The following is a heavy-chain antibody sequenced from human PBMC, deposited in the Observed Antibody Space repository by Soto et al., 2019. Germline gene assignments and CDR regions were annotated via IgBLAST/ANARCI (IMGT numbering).Heavy chain of an antibody. CDR2: ISAYKGNT. V-gene: IGHV1-18*03. J-gene: IGHJ4*02. CDR3: ASRSGQLPYYFDY. D-gene: IGHD6-6*01. CDR1: GFTFTNYG. Sequence: ASVKVSCKASGFTFTNYGISWVRQAPGQGLEWMGWISAYKGNTNYAQKFQGRVTMTTDTSTSTAYLELRSLRSDDMAVYFCASRSGQLPYYFDYWGPGTQVTVSS.